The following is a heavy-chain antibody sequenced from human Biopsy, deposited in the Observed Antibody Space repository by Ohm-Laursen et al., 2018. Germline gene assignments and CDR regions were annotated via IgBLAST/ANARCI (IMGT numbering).Heavy chain of an antibody. CDR3: ARHAPSYSGSYWRYFDL. D-gene: IGHD1-26*01. J-gene: IGHJ2*01. V-gene: IGHV4-59*08. CDR2: ISYTGST. CDR1: DGSISSYY. Sequence: SETLSLTCTVSDGSISSYYWSWIRQPPGKGLEWIGYISYTGSTNYNPSLKSRVPISVDTSMNHLSLRLTSVTAADTAVYYCARHAPSYSGSYWRYFDLWGRGTLVTVSS.